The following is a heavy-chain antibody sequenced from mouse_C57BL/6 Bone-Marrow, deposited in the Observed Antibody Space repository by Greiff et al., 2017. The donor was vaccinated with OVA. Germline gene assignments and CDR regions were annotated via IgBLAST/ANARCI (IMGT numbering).Heavy chain of an antibody. CDR2: INPNNGGT. J-gene: IGHJ3*01. CDR1: GYTFTDYN. D-gene: IGHD1-1*01. V-gene: IGHV1-18*01. Sequence: VQLQQSGPELVKPGASVKIPCKASGYTFTDYNMDWVKQSHGKSLEWIGDINPNNGGTIYNQKFKGKATLTVDKSSSTAYMELRSLTSEDTAVYYCARSLGYGSSYGFAYWGQGTLVTVSA. CDR3: ARSLGYGSSYGFAY.